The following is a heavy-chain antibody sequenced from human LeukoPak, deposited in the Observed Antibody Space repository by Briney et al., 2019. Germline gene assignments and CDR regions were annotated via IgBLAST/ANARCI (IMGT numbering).Heavy chain of an antibody. CDR3: ARGFSAGSGSYYAYDY. CDR2: INHSGST. CDR1: GGSISSGGYY. J-gene: IGHJ4*02. D-gene: IGHD3-10*01. V-gene: IGHV4-31*03. Sequence: SQTLSLTCTVSGGSISSGGYYWSWIRQHPGKGLEWIGEINHSGSTNYNPSLKSRVTISVDTSKNQFSLKLSSVTAADTAVYYCARGFSAGSGSYYAYDYWGQGTLVTVSS.